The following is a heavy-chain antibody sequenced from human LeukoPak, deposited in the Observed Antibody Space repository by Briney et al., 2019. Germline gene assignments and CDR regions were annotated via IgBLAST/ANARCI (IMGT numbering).Heavy chain of an antibody. CDR3: ARFALSSSLDY. Sequence: PGGSLRLSCTVSGFTVSSNSMSWVRQAPGKGLEWVSFSDSVKGRFTISRDNSKNTLYLQMNSLRAEDTAVYYCARFALSSSLDYWGQGTLVTVSP. V-gene: IGHV3-53*01. CDR1: GFTVSSNS. J-gene: IGHJ4*02. D-gene: IGHD6-13*01.